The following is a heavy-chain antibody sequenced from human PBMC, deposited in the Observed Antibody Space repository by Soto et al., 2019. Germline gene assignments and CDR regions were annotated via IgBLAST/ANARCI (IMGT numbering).Heavy chain of an antibody. J-gene: IGHJ6*02. D-gene: IGHD3-16*01. CDR2: INGYNGNT. CDR1: GYTFSRSG. V-gene: IGHV1-18*01. CDR3: ARMGDVPYYYYGMDV. Sequence: QVQLVQSGAEVKKPGASVKVSCKASGYTFSRSGISWVRQALGQGLEWMGWINGYNGNTNYTQKMQGRITMTTDTPTSTAYMELRSLRSDDTAEYYCARMGDVPYYYYGMDVWGQGTTVIVSS.